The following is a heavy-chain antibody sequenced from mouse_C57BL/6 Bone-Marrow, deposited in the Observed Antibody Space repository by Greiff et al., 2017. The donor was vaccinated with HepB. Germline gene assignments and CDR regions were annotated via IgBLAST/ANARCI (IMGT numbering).Heavy chain of an antibody. CDR2: ISSGSSTI. Sequence: EVMLVESGGGLVKPGGSLKLSCAASGFTFSDYGMHWVRQAPEKGLEWVAYISSGSSTIYYADTVKGRFTISRDNAKNTLFLQMTSLRSEDTAMYYCARGPSYDYDEDWFAYWGQGTLVTVSA. CDR3: ARGPSYDYDEDWFAY. J-gene: IGHJ3*01. D-gene: IGHD2-4*01. V-gene: IGHV5-17*01. CDR1: GFTFSDYG.